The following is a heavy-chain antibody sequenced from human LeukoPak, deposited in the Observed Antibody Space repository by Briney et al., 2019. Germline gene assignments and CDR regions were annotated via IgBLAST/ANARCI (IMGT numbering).Heavy chain of an antibody. Sequence: PSETLSLTCTVSGGSISSYYWSWIRQPPGKGLEWIGYIYYSGSTNYNPSLKSRVTISVDTSKNQFSLKLSSVTAADTAVYYCARDRPPYDSSGRIFDYWGQGTLVTVSS. CDR2: IYYSGST. CDR1: GGSISSYY. D-gene: IGHD3-22*01. V-gene: IGHV4-59*01. J-gene: IGHJ4*02. CDR3: ARDRPPYDSSGRIFDY.